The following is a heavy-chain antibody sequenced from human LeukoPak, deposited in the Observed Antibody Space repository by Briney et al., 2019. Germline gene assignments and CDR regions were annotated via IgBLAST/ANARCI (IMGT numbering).Heavy chain of an antibody. D-gene: IGHD3-22*01. J-gene: IGHJ3*02. CDR1: GYTFTSYG. CDR3: ARPYYYDSSGYPGAFDI. V-gene: IGHV1-18*01. Sequence: ASVKVSCKASGYTFTSYGISWVRQAPGQGLEWMGWISAYNGNTNYAQKLQGRVTMTTDTSTSTAYMELRSLRSDDTAVYYCARPYYYDSSGYPGAFDIWGQGTMVTVSS. CDR2: ISAYNGNT.